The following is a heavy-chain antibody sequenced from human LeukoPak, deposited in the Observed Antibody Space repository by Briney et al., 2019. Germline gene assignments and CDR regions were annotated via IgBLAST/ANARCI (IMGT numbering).Heavy chain of an antibody. V-gene: IGHV1-8*02. D-gene: IGHD3-9*01. CDR1: GGTFSSYA. CDR3: ARGHYDILTGYSASNDY. Sequence: ASVKVSCKASGGTFSSYAINWVRQATGQGLEWMGWMNPNSGNTGYAQKFQGRVTMTRNTSISTAYMELSSLRSEDTAVYYCARGHYDILTGYSASNDYWGQGTLVTVSS. J-gene: IGHJ4*02. CDR2: MNPNSGNT.